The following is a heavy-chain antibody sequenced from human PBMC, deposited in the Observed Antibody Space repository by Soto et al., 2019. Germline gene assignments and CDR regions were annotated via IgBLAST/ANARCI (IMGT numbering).Heavy chain of an antibody. D-gene: IGHD3-3*01. V-gene: IGHV1-18*01. Sequence: ASVKVSCKASGYTFTSYGISWVRQAPGQGLEWMGWISAYNGNTNYAQKLQGRVTMTTDTPTSTAYMELRSRRSDDTAVNYCAILPIFGVVITVFDFRGQGTLVTASS. J-gene: IGHJ4*01. CDR1: GYTFTSYG. CDR3: AILPIFGVVITVFDF. CDR2: ISAYNGNT.